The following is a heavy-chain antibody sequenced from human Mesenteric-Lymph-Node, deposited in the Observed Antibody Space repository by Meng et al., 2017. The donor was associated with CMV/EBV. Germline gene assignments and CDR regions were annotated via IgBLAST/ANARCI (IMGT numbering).Heavy chain of an antibody. CDR2: IYYSGST. D-gene: IGHD6-13*01. J-gene: IGHJ4*02. CDR3: ASGRAAAGYFDY. CDR1: GGSVSSGSYY. V-gene: IGHV4-61*01. Sequence: GSLRLSCTVSGGSVSSGSYYWSWIRQPPGKGLEWIGYIYYSGSTNYNPSLKSRVTISVDTSKNQFSLKLSSVTAADTAVYYCASGRAAAGYFDYWGQGTLVTVSS.